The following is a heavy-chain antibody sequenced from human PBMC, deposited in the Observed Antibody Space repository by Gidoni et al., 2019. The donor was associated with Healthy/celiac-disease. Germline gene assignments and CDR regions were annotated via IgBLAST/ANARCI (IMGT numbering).Heavy chain of an antibody. D-gene: IGHD1-26*01. CDR3: AKDNSWELLVYYGMDV. Sequence: EVQLVASGGGLVQPGRSLRLSCAASGFPFDDYAMHWVRQAPGKGLEWVSGISWNSGSIGYADSVKGRFTISRDNAKNSLYLQMNSLRAEDTALYYCAKDNSWELLVYYGMDVWGQGTTVTVSS. J-gene: IGHJ6*02. CDR2: ISWNSGSI. CDR1: GFPFDDYA. V-gene: IGHV3-9*01.